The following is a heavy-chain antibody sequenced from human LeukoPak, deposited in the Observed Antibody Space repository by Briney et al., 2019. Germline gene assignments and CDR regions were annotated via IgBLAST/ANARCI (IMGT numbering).Heavy chain of an antibody. CDR3: ARDWDSPSDY. Sequence: GASVTVSCTASGYTFTGYYMHWVRQAPGQGLEWMGRIIPILGIANYAQKFQGRVTITADKSTSTAYMELSSLRSEDTAVYYCARDWDSPSDYWGQGTLVTVSS. V-gene: IGHV1-69*04. J-gene: IGHJ4*02. CDR1: GYTFTGYY. D-gene: IGHD1-26*01. CDR2: IIPILGIA.